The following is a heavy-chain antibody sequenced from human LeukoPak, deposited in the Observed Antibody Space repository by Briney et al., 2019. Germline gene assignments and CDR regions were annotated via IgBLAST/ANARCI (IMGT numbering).Heavy chain of an antibody. CDR2: INHSGST. V-gene: IGHV4-34*01. J-gene: IGHJ4*02. D-gene: IGHD1-26*01. CDR3: ARDPVGGSTIFDY. Sequence: SETLSLTCAVYGGSFSGYYWSWIRQPPGKGLEWIGEINHSGSTNYNPSLKSRVTISVDTSKNQFSLKLSSVTAADTAVYYCARDPVGGSTIFDYWGQGTLVTVSS. CDR1: GGSFSGYY.